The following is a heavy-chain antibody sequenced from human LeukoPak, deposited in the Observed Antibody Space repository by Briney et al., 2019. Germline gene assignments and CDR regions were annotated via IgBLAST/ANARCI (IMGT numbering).Heavy chain of an antibody. J-gene: IGHJ4*02. Sequence: RTSETLSLTCTVSGASISSYYWSWIRQPAGKGLEWIGRIYTSGSTNYNPSLKSRVTMSVDTSKNQFSLKLSSVPAAATAVYYCARCGGDDCSSTRCQWNEYWGQGTLVTVSS. CDR2: IYTSGST. CDR3: ARCGGDDCSSTRCQWNEY. V-gene: IGHV4-4*07. CDR1: GASISSYY. D-gene: IGHD2-2*01.